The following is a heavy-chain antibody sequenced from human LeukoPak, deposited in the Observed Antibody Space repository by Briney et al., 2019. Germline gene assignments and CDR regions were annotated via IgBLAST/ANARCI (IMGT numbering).Heavy chain of an antibody. Sequence: GGSLRLSCAASGFTFSSYSMNWVRQAPGKGLEWVANIKQDGSDKYYVDSVKGRFTISRDNAKNSLHLQMNSLRAEDTAVYYCARDLQYSSSWRFYFDYWGQGTLVTVSS. V-gene: IGHV3-7*01. CDR3: ARDLQYSSSWRFYFDY. CDR2: IKQDGSDK. J-gene: IGHJ4*02. D-gene: IGHD6-13*01. CDR1: GFTFSSYS.